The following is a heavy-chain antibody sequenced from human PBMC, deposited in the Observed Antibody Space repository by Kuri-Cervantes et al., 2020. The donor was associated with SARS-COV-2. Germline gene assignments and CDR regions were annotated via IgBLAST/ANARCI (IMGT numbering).Heavy chain of an antibody. CDR3: ARGLGSGYYYGSFDY. CDR1: GGSISSYY. V-gene: IGHV4-59*01. J-gene: IGHJ4*02. CDR2: IYYSGST. D-gene: IGHD3-22*01. Sequence: SETLSLTCTVSGGSISSYYWRWVRQPPGKGLEWIGYIYYSGSTNYNPSLKSRVTISVDTSKNQFSLKLSSVTAADTAVYYCARGLGSGYYYGSFDYWGQGTLVTVSS.